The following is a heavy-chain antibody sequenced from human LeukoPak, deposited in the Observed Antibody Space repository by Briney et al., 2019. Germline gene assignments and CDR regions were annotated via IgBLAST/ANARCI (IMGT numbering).Heavy chain of an antibody. Sequence: SETLSLTCTVSGGSISSGDYYWSWIRQPPGKGLEWIGYIYYSGSTYYNPSLKSRVTISVDTSKNQFSLKLSSVTAADTAVYYRARASRPAAFYYYYYMDVWGKGTTVTVSS. J-gene: IGHJ6*03. CDR1: GGSISSGDYY. V-gene: IGHV4-30-4*01. CDR3: ARASRPAAFYYYYYMDV. CDR2: IYYSGST. D-gene: IGHD2-2*01.